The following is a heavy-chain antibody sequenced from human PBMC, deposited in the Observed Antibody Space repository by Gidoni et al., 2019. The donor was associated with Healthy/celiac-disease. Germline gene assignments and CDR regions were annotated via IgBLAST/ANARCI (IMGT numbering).Heavy chain of an antibody. J-gene: IGHJ4*02. CDR1: GGSISSSSYY. CDR2: IYYSGST. Sequence: HLQLQASGPGLVKPSETLSLTCTVSGGSISSSSYYWAWIRQPPGKGLGWIGSIYYSGSTYYNPSLKSRVTISVETSKNQFYLKLSSVTAADTAVYYCARGLVGATRSFDYWGQGTLVTVSS. CDR3: ARGLVGATRSFDY. D-gene: IGHD1-26*01. V-gene: IGHV4-39*01.